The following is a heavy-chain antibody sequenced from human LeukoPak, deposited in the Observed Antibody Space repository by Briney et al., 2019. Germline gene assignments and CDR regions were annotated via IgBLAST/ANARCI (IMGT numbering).Heavy chain of an antibody. J-gene: IGHJ5*02. V-gene: IGHV1-18*01. CDR1: SYTFTSYG. CDR2: INTYNGNT. D-gene: IGHD3-22*01. Sequence: GASVKVSCKASSYTFTSYGISWVRQAPGQGVEWMGWINTYNGNTNYAQNLQGRVTMATDTSTSTAYMELRSLRSDDTAVYYCARTVSGYSWGVWFDPWGQGTLVTVSS. CDR3: ARTVSGYSWGVWFDP.